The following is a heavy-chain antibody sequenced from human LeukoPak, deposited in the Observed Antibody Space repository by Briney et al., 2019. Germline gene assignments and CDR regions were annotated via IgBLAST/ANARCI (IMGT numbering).Heavy chain of an antibody. CDR3: ARDNVGPTQFDP. J-gene: IGHJ5*02. V-gene: IGHV3-30*04. CDR1: GFTFSSYA. Sequence: GGSLRLSCAASGFTFSSYAMHWVRQAPGKGLEWVAVISYDGSNKYYADSVKGRFTISRDNSKNTLYLQMNSLRAEDTAVYYCARDNVGPTQFDPWGQGTLVTVSS. CDR2: ISYDGSNK. D-gene: IGHD1-26*01.